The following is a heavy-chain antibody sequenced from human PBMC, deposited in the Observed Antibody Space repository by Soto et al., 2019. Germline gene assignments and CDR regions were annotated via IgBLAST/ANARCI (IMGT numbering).Heavy chain of an antibody. Sequence: GGSLRLSCAASGFTFSSYAMHWVRQAPGKGLEYVSAISSNGGSTYYANSVKGRFTISRDNSKNTLYLQMGSLRAEDMAVYYCARDRGIAAAGRGAEYFQHWGQGTLVTVSS. CDR1: GFTFSSYA. D-gene: IGHD6-13*01. CDR2: ISSNGGST. CDR3: ARDRGIAAAGRGAEYFQH. J-gene: IGHJ1*01. V-gene: IGHV3-64*01.